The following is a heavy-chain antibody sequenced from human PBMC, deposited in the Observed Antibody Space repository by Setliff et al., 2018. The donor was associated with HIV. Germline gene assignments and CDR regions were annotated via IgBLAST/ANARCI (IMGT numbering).Heavy chain of an antibody. CDR3: ARVPIVAVVTATPPAFDI. J-gene: IGHJ3*02. D-gene: IGHD2-15*01. CDR1: GASVVSGGYY. Sequence: SETLSLTCSVSGASVVSGGYYWSWIRQHPEKGLEWIGYIYYSGTTTYNPSLKSRVTMSVDTSKNQFSLKLSSVTAADTAVYYCARVPIVAVVTATPPAFDIWGQGTMVTVSS. V-gene: IGHV4-61*08. CDR2: IYYSGTT.